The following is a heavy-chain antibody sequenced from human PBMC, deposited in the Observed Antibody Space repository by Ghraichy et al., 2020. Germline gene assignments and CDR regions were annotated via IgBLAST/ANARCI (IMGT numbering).Heavy chain of an antibody. J-gene: IGHJ6*02. CDR2: IYHSGTT. CDR1: GGSISSSNW. CDR3: ARVGFLEWLKRYYYGMDV. Sequence: SQTLSLTCIVSGGSISSSNWWSWVRQPPGKGLEWIGEIYHSGTTDYNPSLKGRVTISVDKSKNQFSLKLSSVTAADTAVYYCARVGFLEWLKRYYYGMDVWGQGTTVTVSS. D-gene: IGHD3-3*01. V-gene: IGHV4-4*02.